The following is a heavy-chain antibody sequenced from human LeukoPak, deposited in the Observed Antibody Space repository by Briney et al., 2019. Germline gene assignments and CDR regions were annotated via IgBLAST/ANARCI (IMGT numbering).Heavy chain of an antibody. Sequence: SETLSLTCTVSGGSIDRYYWSWIRQPAGKGLEWIGRIYTIGSTNYNPSLKSRVTMSVDTSKNQFSLKLSSVTAADTAVYYCAGSLITTVTIYYYFDYWGQGTLVTVSS. CDR3: AGSLITTVTIYYYFDY. J-gene: IGHJ4*02. CDR1: GGSIDRYY. CDR2: IYTIGST. V-gene: IGHV4-4*07. D-gene: IGHD4-17*01.